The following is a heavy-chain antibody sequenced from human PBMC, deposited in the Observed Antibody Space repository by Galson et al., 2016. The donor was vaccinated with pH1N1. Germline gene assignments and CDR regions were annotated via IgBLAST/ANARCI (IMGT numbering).Heavy chain of an antibody. CDR3: VKDQGRYSSGWCFDH. Sequence: SLRLSCAASGFEFNNYAMSWVRQAPGKGLEWVSAISVRGGHTYYLDVVKGRFTISRDNPQNTLYLQMDSLRVDDTAVYYCVKDQGRYSSGWCFDHWGQGTLVSV. V-gene: IGHV3-23*01. D-gene: IGHD6-19*01. CDR2: ISVRGGHT. J-gene: IGHJ4*02. CDR1: GFEFNNYA.